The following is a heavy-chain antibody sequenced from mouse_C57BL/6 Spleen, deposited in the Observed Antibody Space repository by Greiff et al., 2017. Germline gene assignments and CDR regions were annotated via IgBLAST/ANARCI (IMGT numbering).Heavy chain of an antibody. CDR3: ARGITTVQGDYFDY. V-gene: IGHV1-55*01. CDR1: GYTFTSYW. Sequence: QVQLQQPGAELVKPGASVKMSCKASGYTFTSYWITWVKQRPGQGLEWIGDIYPGSGSTNYNEKFKSKATLTVDTSSSTAYMQLSSLTSEDSAVDYGARGITTVQGDYFDYGGKGTTLTVSA. D-gene: IGHD1-1*01. J-gene: IGHJ2*01. CDR2: IYPGSGST.